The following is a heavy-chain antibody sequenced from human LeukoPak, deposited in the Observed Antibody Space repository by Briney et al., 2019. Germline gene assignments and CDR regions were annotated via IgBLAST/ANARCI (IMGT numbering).Heavy chain of an antibody. J-gene: IGHJ4*02. CDR2: INHSGST. V-gene: IGHV4-34*01. D-gene: IGHD6-13*01. CDR3: ARVGIAAAGDFDY. CDR1: GASFSDYY. Sequence: SETLSLTCAVYGASFSDYYWSWIRHPPGKGLEWIGEINHSGSTNYNPSLKSRVTISVDTSKNQFSLNLNSVTAADTAVYYCARVGIAAAGDFDYWGQGTLVTVSS.